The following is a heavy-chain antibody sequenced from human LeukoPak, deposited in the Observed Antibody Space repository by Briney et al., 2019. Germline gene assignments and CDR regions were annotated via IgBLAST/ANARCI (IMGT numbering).Heavy chain of an antibody. Sequence: SETLSLTCAVYGGSFSGYYWSWIRQPPGKGLEWIGEINHSGSTNYNPSLKSRVTISVDTSKNQFSLKLSSVTAADTAVYYCARVDGSWGYFDYWGQGTLVTVSP. V-gene: IGHV4-34*01. J-gene: IGHJ4*02. D-gene: IGHD6-13*01. CDR3: ARVDGSWGYFDY. CDR1: GGSFSGYY. CDR2: INHSGST.